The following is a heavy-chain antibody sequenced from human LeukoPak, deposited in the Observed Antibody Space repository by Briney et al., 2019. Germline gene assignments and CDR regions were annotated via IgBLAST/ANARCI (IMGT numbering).Heavy chain of an antibody. CDR2: MNPNSGNT. J-gene: IGHJ6*03. D-gene: IGHD3-10*01. CDR3: ARAYDYYGSGSYYISYYYYMDV. Sequence: ASVKVSCKASGYTFTNYGISWVRQATGQGLEWMGWMNPNSGNTGYAQKFQGRVTITRNTSISTAYMELSSLRSEDTAVYYCARAYDYYGSGSYYISYYYYMDVWGKGTTVTVSS. V-gene: IGHV1-8*03. CDR1: GYTFTNYG.